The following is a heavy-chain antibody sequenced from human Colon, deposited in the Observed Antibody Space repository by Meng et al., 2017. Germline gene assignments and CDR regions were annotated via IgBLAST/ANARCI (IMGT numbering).Heavy chain of an antibody. V-gene: IGHV4-31*03. D-gene: IGHD4-17*01. CDR3: ARTLRDYGKIDY. Sequence: QGQLQEVGPGLVKPSQALSLTCTVSGGSISSGGYYWTWIRQHPGQGLEWIGYIYHSGTTYYNPSLNSRVTISVDTSENQFSLNLRSVTAADTAVYFCARTLRDYGKIDYWGQGTLVTVSS. CDR2: IYHSGTT. CDR1: GGSISSGGYY. J-gene: IGHJ4*02.